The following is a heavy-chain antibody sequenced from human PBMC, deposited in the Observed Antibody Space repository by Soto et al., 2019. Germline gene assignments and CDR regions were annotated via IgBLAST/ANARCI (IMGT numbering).Heavy chain of an antibody. J-gene: IGHJ4*02. CDR1: GDTFSFYT. Sequence: QVQLVQSGAEVRKPGSSVKVSCKASGDTFSFYTINWVRQAPGLGLEWMGRVNPIVSMSNYAQKFQGRVTITADKSTNTAYMQLSSLRSEDTAIYYCAASYGSGYRAFDYWRQGALVTVSS. CDR3: AASYGSGYRAFDY. CDR2: VNPIVSMS. D-gene: IGHD3-10*01. V-gene: IGHV1-69*02.